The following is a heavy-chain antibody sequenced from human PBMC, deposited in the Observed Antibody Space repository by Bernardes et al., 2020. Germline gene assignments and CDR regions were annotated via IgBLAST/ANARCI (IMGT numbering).Heavy chain of an antibody. CDR2: ISSSGSTK. J-gene: IGHJ4*02. CDR1: GFTFSSYS. CDR3: ARDGGEMGDYDFWSGYPTLGFFDY. V-gene: IGHV3-48*02. D-gene: IGHD3-3*01. Sequence: GSLRLSCAASGFTFSSYSMNWVRQAPGKGLEWVSYISSSGSTKYYADSVKGRFTIARDNAKNALYLQMNSLRDEDTAVYYCARDGGEMGDYDFWSGYPTLGFFDYWGQGTQVTVSS.